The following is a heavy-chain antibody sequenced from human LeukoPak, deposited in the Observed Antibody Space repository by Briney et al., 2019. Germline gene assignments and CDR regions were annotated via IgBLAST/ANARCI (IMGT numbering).Heavy chain of an antibody. Sequence: PGGSLRLSCAASGFTFSSYAMSWVRQAPGKGLEWGSAISGSGGSTYYADSVKGRFTISRDNSKNTLYLQMNSLRAEDTAVYYCAKDPYYDSSGDDYWGQGTLVTVSS. CDR3: AKDPYYDSSGDDY. V-gene: IGHV3-23*01. CDR2: ISGSGGST. CDR1: GFTFSSYA. J-gene: IGHJ4*02. D-gene: IGHD3-22*01.